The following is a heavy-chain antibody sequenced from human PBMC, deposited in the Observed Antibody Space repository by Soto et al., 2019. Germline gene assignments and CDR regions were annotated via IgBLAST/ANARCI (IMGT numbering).Heavy chain of an antibody. CDR2: ISNDGNKK. D-gene: IGHD3-3*01. J-gene: IGHJ5*02. V-gene: IGHV3-30*18. CDR1: GFTFSIHG. Sequence: GGSLRLSCAASGFTFSIHGMHWVRQTPGKGLEWVAVISNDGNKKYYVESVEGRFSISRDNSKSIVYLQMNNVRIEDTAKYYCAKDKVPYYDFWSGQRWFDPWGQGTQVTVSS. CDR3: AKDKVPYYDFWSGQRWFDP.